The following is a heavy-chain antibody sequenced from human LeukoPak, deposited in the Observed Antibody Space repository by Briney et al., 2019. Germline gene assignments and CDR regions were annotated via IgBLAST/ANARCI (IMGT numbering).Heavy chain of an antibody. V-gene: IGHV3-21*01. J-gene: IGHJ4*02. CDR2: ISSSSSYI. Sequence: GSLRLSCAASGFTFSSYSMNWVRQAPGKGLEWVSSISSSSSYIYYADSVKGRFTISRDNAKNSLYLQMNSLRAEDTAVYYCARVGGDSSGWGYFDYWGQGTLVTVSS. D-gene: IGHD6-19*01. CDR1: GFTFSSYS. CDR3: ARVGGDSSGWGYFDY.